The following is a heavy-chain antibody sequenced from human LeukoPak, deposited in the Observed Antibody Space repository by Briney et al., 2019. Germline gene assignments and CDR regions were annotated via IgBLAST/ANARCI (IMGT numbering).Heavy chain of an antibody. D-gene: IGHD3-22*01. Sequence: GGSLRLSCAASGFTFSSYGMHWVRQTPGKGLEWMAVISYDGSNKYYADSVKGRFTISRDNSKNTLYLQMNSLRAEDTAVYYCAKDYDSSNSFDYWGQGTLVTVSS. CDR3: AKDYDSSNSFDY. J-gene: IGHJ4*02. CDR1: GFTFSSYG. V-gene: IGHV3-30*18. CDR2: ISYDGSNK.